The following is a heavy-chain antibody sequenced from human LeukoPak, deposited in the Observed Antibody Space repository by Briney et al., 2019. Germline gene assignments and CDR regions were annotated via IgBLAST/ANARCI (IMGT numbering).Heavy chain of an antibody. D-gene: IGHD3-3*01. CDR2: ISGSGGST. CDR1: GFTFSSYA. J-gene: IGHJ1*01. Sequence: PGGSLRLSCAASGFTFSSYAMSWVRQAPGKGLEWVSAISGSGGSTYYADSVKGRFTISRDNSKNTLYLQMNSLRAEVTAVYYCAKGGPYYDFWSGYPSLEYFQHWGQGTLVTVSS. CDR3: AKGGPYYDFWSGYPSLEYFQH. V-gene: IGHV3-23*01.